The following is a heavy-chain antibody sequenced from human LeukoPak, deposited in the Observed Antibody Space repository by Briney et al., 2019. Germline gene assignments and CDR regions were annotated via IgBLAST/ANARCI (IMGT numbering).Heavy chain of an antibody. CDR3: ARGGSFYYYGMDV. D-gene: IGHD5-12*01. J-gene: IGHJ6*02. CDR1: GFTVSSNY. CDR2: IYSGGST. Sequence: AGGSLRLSCAASGFTVSSNYMSWVRQAPGKGLVWVSVIYSGGSTYYADSVKGRFTISRHNSKNTLYLQMNSLRAEDTAVYYCARGGSFYYYGMDVWGQGTTVTVSS. V-gene: IGHV3-53*04.